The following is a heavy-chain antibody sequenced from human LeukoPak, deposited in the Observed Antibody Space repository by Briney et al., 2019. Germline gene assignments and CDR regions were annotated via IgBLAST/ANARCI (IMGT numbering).Heavy chain of an antibody. Sequence: GGSLRLSCAASGFTFSSYAMNWVRQAPGKGLEWVSSISSSSSYIYYADSVKGRFTISRDNAKNSLYLQMNSLRDEDTAVYYCAIIGIEIVVVPAAIPYFDYWGQGTLVTVSS. CDR1: GFTFSSYA. V-gene: IGHV3-21*01. CDR3: AIIGIEIVVVPAAIPYFDY. J-gene: IGHJ4*02. D-gene: IGHD2-2*01. CDR2: ISSSSSYI.